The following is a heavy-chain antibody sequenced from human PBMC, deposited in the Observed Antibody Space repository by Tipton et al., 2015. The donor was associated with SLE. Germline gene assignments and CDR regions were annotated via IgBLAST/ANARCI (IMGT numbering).Heavy chain of an antibody. CDR2: ISDIGNT. V-gene: IGHV4-59*11. D-gene: IGHD3-9*01. J-gene: IGHJ4*02. Sequence: TLSLTCSVSGGSIGSHYWSWIRQPPEKGLEWIGYISDIGNTKYNPSLRSRVTISADTSNNQFSLTLSSVTAADTALYYCARDRGRDYDTLTGYRRHWGQGTLVAASS. CDR1: GGSIGSHY. CDR3: ARDRGRDYDTLTGYRRH.